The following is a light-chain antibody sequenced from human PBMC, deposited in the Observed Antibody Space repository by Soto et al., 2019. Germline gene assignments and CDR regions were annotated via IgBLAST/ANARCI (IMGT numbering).Light chain of an antibody. CDR3: QQTYSTPQP. Sequence: DIQMTQSPSTLSASVGDRVTITCRASQSISSWLAWYQQKPGKAPKLLIYDASSLESGVPSRFSGSGSGTEFTLTISSLQPDDFATYYCQQTYSTPQPFGQGTRLEIK. CDR1: QSISSW. V-gene: IGKV1-5*01. CDR2: DAS. J-gene: IGKJ5*01.